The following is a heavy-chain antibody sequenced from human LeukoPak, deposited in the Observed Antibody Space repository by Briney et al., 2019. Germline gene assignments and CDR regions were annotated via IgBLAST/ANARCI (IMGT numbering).Heavy chain of an antibody. CDR1: GFTFGDYA. Sequence: GGSLRLSCTASGFTFGDYAMSWFRQAPGKGLEWVGFIRSKAYGGTTEYAASVKGRFTISRDDSKSIAYLQMNSLKTEDTAVYYCTRGSSGWYSSDYMDVWGKGTTVTVSS. V-gene: IGHV3-49*03. D-gene: IGHD6-19*01. CDR2: IRSKAYGGTT. J-gene: IGHJ6*03. CDR3: TRGSSGWYSSDYMDV.